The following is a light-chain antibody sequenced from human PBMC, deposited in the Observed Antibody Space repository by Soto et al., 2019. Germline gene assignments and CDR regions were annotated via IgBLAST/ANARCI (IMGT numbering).Light chain of an antibody. Sequence: EIVLTPSPGTLSLPPVERATLSCRASQSVSSNLAWYQQKPGQSPRLLIYGASTRATGIPDRFSGSGSGTDFTLTISRLEPEDFAVYYGQQYGSSPKTFGQGTKVDIK. CDR3: QQYGSSPKT. CDR1: QSVSSN. V-gene: IGKV3-20*01. J-gene: IGKJ1*01. CDR2: GAS.